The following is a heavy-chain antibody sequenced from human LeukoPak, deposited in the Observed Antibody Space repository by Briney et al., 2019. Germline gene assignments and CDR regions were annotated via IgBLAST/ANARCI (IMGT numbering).Heavy chain of an antibody. J-gene: IGHJ6*02. CDR3: ARGGYFGSGPMDV. Sequence: GGSLRLSCAGSGFTFSSYDMHWVRQAAGKGLEWVAGIDTAGDTYYPGSARGRFTISRENAKNSFFLQMNSLRAGDTAVYYCARGGYFGSGPMDVWGQGTTVTVSS. CDR2: IDTAGDT. D-gene: IGHD3-10*01. V-gene: IGHV3-13*01. CDR1: GFTFSSYD.